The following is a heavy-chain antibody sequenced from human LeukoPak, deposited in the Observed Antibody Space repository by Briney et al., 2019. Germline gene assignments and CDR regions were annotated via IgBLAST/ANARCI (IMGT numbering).Heavy chain of an antibody. CDR1: GFTFSSYG. Sequence: PGGSLRLSCAASGFTFSSYGMHWVRQAPGKGLEWVAVISYDGSNKYYADSVKGRFTISRDNSKNTLYLQMNSLRAEDTAVYYCAKDQTTHHPGGDPWGQGTLVTVSS. CDR3: AKDQTTHHPGGDP. V-gene: IGHV3-30*18. D-gene: IGHD1-7*01. J-gene: IGHJ5*02. CDR2: ISYDGSNK.